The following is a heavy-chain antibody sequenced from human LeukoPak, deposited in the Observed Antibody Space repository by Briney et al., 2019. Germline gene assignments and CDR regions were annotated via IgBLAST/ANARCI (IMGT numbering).Heavy chain of an antibody. CDR3: ASRPGTGYYSLGY. J-gene: IGHJ4*02. CDR1: GGSVSSSSHY. D-gene: IGHD3/OR15-3a*01. V-gene: IGHV4-39*07. Sequence: SETLSLTCTVSGGSVSSSSHYCGWIRQPPGKGLEWIGSITYIGSTYYNPSLSSRVTISADTSKNQFSLKLTSVTAADTAVYYCASRPGTGYYSLGYWGQGTLVTVSS. CDR2: ITYIGST.